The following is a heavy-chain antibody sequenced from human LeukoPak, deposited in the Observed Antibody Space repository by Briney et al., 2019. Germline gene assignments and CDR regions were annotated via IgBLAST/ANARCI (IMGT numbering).Heavy chain of an antibody. CDR2: ITNSGNNM. J-gene: IGHJ4*02. Sequence: GGSLRLSCAASGFTLSDYYMSRIRQAPGKGPEWISYITNSGNNMYYVDSVKGRFTISRDNAKNSLYLQMNSLRAEDTAVYYCARDRGVVVAGMGYYFDYWGQGNLVTVSS. CDR1: GFTLSDYY. V-gene: IGHV3-11*01. D-gene: IGHD2-15*01. CDR3: ARDRGVVVAGMGYYFDY.